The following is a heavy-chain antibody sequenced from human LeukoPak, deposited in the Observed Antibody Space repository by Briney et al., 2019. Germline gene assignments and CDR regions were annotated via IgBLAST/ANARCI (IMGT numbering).Heavy chain of an antibody. CDR3: AGAAGRGSTSGLDFDY. Sequence: SETLSLTCTVSGDSISSYYWSWIRQPAGKGLEWIGRMYTFGTTNYNPSLKSRITMSLDTSRNQFSLKLSSVTAADTAVHYCAGAAGRGSTSGLDFDYWGQGTLVTVSS. J-gene: IGHJ4*02. CDR2: MYTFGTT. V-gene: IGHV4-4*07. D-gene: IGHD2-2*01. CDR1: GDSISSYY.